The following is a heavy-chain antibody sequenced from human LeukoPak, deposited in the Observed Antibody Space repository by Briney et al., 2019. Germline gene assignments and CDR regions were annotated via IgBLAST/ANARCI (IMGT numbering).Heavy chain of an antibody. CDR3: ARTSRVGQWLVY. Sequence: SSETLSLTCAVYGGSFSGYYWSWIRQPPGKGLEWIGEINHSGSTNYNPSLKSRVTISVDTSKNRFSLKLSSVTAADTAVYYCARTSRVGQWLVYWGQGTLVTVSS. CDR2: INHSGST. J-gene: IGHJ4*02. D-gene: IGHD6-19*01. CDR1: GGSFSGYY. V-gene: IGHV4-34*01.